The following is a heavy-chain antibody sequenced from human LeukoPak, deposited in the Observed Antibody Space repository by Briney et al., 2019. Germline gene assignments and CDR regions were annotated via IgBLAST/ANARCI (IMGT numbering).Heavy chain of an antibody. CDR2: INPNSGGT. D-gene: IGHD2/OR15-2a*01. CDR3: ARGRLLAAKYYFDY. CDR1: GYTFTGYY. V-gene: IGHV1-2*02. J-gene: IGHJ4*02. Sequence: GASVKVSCKASGYTFTGYYMHWVRQAPGQGLEWMGWINPNSGGTNYAQKFQGRVTMTRDTSISTAYMELSRLRSDDTAVYYCARGRLLAAKYYFDYWGQGTLVTVSP.